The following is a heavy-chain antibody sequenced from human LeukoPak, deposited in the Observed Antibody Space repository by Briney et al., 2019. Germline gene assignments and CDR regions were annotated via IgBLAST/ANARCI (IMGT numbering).Heavy chain of an antibody. V-gene: IGHV1-24*01. Sequence: GASVSVSCKVSGYTLTELSMHWVRQAPGKGLEWRGGFDPEDGETIYAQKFQGRVTMTEDTSTDTAYMELSSLRSEDTAVYYCATLGGGTSYYYMDVWGKGTTVTVSS. J-gene: IGHJ6*03. CDR1: GYTLTELS. D-gene: IGHD1-1*01. CDR2: FDPEDGET. CDR3: ATLGGGTSYYYMDV.